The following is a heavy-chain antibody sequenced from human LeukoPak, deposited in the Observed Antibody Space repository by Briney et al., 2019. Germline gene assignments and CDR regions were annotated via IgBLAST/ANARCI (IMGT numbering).Heavy chain of an antibody. CDR3: AKRHRFCRSGNCNSPVDS. Sequence: GGSLRLSCAMSGFTFSNYAMTWVRQAPGQGLEWVSTLGGGDGRTYYADSVKVRFTISRDNSQNTLYLQMNSLRAEDTALYYCAKRHRFCRSGNCNSPVDSWGQGTLVTVSS. CDR1: GFTFSNYA. J-gene: IGHJ4*02. CDR2: LGGGDGRT. D-gene: IGHD2-15*01. V-gene: IGHV3-23*01.